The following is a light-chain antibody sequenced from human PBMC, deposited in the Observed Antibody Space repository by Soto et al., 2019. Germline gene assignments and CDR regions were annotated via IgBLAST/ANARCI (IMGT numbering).Light chain of an antibody. Sequence: QSVLTQPPSVSGAPGQRLTISCTGSNSNIGAPYDVYWYQQPPGTAPKLLIYGNSNRPSGVPDRFSGSKSGTSASLAITGLQAEDEADYYCQSYDSSLSGSVFGGGTKLTVL. V-gene: IGLV1-40*01. J-gene: IGLJ2*01. CDR1: NSNIGAPYD. CDR2: GNS. CDR3: QSYDSSLSGSV.